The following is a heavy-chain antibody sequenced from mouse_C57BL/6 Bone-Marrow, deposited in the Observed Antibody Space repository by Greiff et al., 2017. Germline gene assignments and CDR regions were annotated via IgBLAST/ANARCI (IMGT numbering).Heavy chain of an antibody. CDR2: IYPRSGTT. J-gene: IGHJ1*03. V-gene: IGHV1-81*01. CDR1: GYTFTSYG. Sequence: QVQLQQSGAELARPGASVKLSCKASGYTFTSYGISWVKQRTGQGLEWIGTIYPRSGTTYYNEKFKGKATLTADKYSSTAYMELSSLTLEDSAVYGCSRSSQLRLRYVDFWGTGTTVTVSS. CDR3: SRSSQLRLRYVDF. D-gene: IGHD3-2*02.